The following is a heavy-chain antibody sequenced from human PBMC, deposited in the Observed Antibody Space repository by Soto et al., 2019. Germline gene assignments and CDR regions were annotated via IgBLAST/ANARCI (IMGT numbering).Heavy chain of an antibody. CDR3: ARHLTWGFGYSNRYYFDY. CDR2: IYYSGST. D-gene: IGHD6-13*01. CDR1: GGSISSSSYY. Sequence: SETLSLTCTVSGGSISSSSYYWGWIRQPPGKGLEWIGSIYYSGSTYYNPSLKSRVTISVDTSKNQFSLKLSSVTAADTALYYCARHLTWGFGYSNRYYFDYWGQGTLVTVSS. V-gene: IGHV4-39*01. J-gene: IGHJ4*02.